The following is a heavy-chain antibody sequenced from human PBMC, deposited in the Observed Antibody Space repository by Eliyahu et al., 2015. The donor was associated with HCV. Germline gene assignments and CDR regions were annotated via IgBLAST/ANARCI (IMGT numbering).Heavy chain of an antibody. CDR2: IYYSGST. Sequence: QVQLQESGPGLVKPSQTLSLTCTVSGGXISTPNSFWSWXRQLPGQGLEWIGYIYYSGSTYYNPSLKSRVAXSVDTSKNHFSLNLSSVTAADTAVYYCARERITGASYGMDVWGQGTTVTVSS. V-gene: IGHV4-31*03. D-gene: IGHD1-20*01. J-gene: IGHJ6*02. CDR1: GGXISTPNSF. CDR3: ARERITGASYGMDV.